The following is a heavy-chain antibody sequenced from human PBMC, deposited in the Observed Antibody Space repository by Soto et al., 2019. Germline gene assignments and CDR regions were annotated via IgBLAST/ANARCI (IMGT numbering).Heavy chain of an antibody. CDR3: ARGATFWLIAAAGTGDY. Sequence: GGSLRLSCAASGFTFSSYSMNWVRQAPGKGLEWVSSISSSSSYIYYADSVKGRFAVPRDNSKNTLYLQMNSLRAEDTAVYDCARGATFWLIAAAGTGDYWGQGTLVTVSS. J-gene: IGHJ4*02. CDR1: GFTFSSYS. D-gene: IGHD6-13*01. CDR2: ISSSSSYI. V-gene: IGHV3-21*01.